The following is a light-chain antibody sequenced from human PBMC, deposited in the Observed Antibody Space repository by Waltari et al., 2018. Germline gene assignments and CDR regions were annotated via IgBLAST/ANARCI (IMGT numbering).Light chain of an antibody. V-gene: IGLV3-25*03. CDR3: QSADNGGGYPNWV. J-gene: IGLJ3*02. Sequence: YELTQPSSVSGSPGQTARIPCSADTLPKQYIYWYQQKPGQAPDVLFYTDRDRPSGIPVRFSVSSSGTTVTLIIRGVQAEDEADYYWQSADNGGGYPNWVFGGGTKLTVL. CDR2: TDR. CDR1: TLPKQY.